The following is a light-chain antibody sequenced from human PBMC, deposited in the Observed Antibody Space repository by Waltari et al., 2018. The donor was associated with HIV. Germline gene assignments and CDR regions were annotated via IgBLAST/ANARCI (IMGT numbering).Light chain of an antibody. CDR3: CSYTTSDTWV. Sequence: QSALTQPASVSGSPGQSITISCAGTRSDVGPYNLVSWYQQHPGHAPKLIVFEVTNRPSGLSSRFSGSKSDNTASLTISGLQAEDEADYYCCSYTTSDTWVFGGGTKLTVL. CDR1: RSDVGPYNL. J-gene: IGLJ3*02. CDR2: EVT. V-gene: IGLV2-14*01.